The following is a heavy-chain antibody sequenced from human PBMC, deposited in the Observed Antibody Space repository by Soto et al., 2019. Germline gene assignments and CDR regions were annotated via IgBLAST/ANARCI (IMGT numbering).Heavy chain of an antibody. J-gene: IGHJ4*02. V-gene: IGHV3-73*01. Sequence: EVQLVESGGGLVQPGGSVRLSCAASGFTFSVSSMHWVRRASGKGLEWLGRIRSKANNYATAYSESVKGRFIISRDDSQDTMFLQMTSLRTEDTAMYYCAIDGAGFGHWGQGTLVTVSS. CDR3: AIDGAGFGH. D-gene: IGHD1-26*01. CDR2: IRSKANNYAT. CDR1: GFTFSVSS.